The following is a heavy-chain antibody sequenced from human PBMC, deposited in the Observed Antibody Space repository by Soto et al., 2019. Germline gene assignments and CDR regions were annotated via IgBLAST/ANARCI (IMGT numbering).Heavy chain of an antibody. V-gene: IGHV3-15*01. Sequence: EVQLVESGGGLVKPGGSLRLSCAASGFTFSNAWMSWVRQAPGKGLEWVGRIKSKTDGGTTDYAAPVKGRFTISRDDSKNTLYLQMNSLKTENTAMYYCTTDGYSNTTPFDYWGQGTLVTVSS. D-gene: IGHD4-4*01. CDR2: IKSKTDGGTT. CDR1: GFTFSNAW. J-gene: IGHJ4*02. CDR3: TTDGYSNTTPFDY.